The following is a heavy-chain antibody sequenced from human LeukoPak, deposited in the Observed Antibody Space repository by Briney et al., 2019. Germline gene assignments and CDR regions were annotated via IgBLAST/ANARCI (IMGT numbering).Heavy chain of an antibody. CDR1: GGSISNYN. Sequence: SETLSLTCTVSGGSISNYNWSWIRQPAGKGLEWIGRFYSSGSYNYNPSLKSRVTMSVDTSKNQFSLRLSSVTAADTAVYYCARLFPATGTPYYYIMDVWGQGTTVTVSS. CDR2: FYSSGSY. CDR3: ARLFPATGTPYYYIMDV. D-gene: IGHD6-13*01. V-gene: IGHV4-4*07. J-gene: IGHJ6*02.